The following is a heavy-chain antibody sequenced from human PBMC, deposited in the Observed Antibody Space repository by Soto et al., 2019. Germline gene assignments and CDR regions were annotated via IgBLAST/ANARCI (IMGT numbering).Heavy chain of an antibody. V-gene: IGHV4-34*01. CDR2: INHSGSA. D-gene: IGHD3-9*01. CDR3: AGETSDYDFLAAPTTFDI. CDR1: GGSFSGYY. J-gene: IGHJ3*02. Sequence: QVQLQQWGAGLLKPSETLSLNCGVSGGSFSGYYWSWIRHPPGKGLEWIGEINHSGSADYNPSLKSRDTISVDTSKTQISLKLSSVTAADSGVYYCAGETSDYDFLAAPTTFDIWGQGTMVSVSS.